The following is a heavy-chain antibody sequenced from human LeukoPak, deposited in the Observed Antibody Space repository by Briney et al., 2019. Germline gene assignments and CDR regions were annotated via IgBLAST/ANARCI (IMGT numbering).Heavy chain of an antibody. CDR3: AKDYDILTGYYYFDY. Sequence: GGSLRLSCAASGFTFSSYSMNWVRQAPGKGLEWVSSIGSSSSYIYYADSVKGRFTISRDNSKNTLYLQMNSLRAEDTAVYYCAKDYDILTGYYYFDYWGQGTLVTVSS. V-gene: IGHV3-21*04. CDR1: GFTFSSYS. CDR2: IGSSSSYI. D-gene: IGHD3-9*01. J-gene: IGHJ4*02.